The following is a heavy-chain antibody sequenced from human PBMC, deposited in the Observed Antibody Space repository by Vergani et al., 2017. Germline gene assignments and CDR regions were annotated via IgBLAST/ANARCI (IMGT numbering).Heavy chain of an antibody. CDR2: FYPGGGT. CDR1: GGSISSGSYY. V-gene: IGHV4-61*02. J-gene: IGHJ6*02. Sequence: QVQLQESGPGLVRPSQTLSLTCTVSGGSISSGSYYWSWFRQPAGKGLEWIGRFYPGGGTSYNPSLKSRVPISVDTSKNQFSLQLSSVTAADTAVYYCARDPLYSTTWPFLLLDMDVWGQGTAVTVSS. D-gene: IGHD6-13*01. CDR3: ARDPLYSTTWPFLLLDMDV.